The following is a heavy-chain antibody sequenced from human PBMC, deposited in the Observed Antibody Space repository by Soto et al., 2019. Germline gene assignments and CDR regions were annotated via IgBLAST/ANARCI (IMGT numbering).Heavy chain of an antibody. J-gene: IGHJ4*02. Sequence: SVKVSCKASGGTFSSYAISWVRQAPGQGLEWMGGIIPILGIANYAQRFQGRVTITADKSTSTAYMELSSPRSEDTAVYYRATHTRDYYDSSGYYPFDYWGQGTLVTVSS. D-gene: IGHD3-22*01. CDR3: ATHTRDYYDSSGYYPFDY. CDR1: GGTFSSYA. CDR2: IIPILGIA. V-gene: IGHV1-69*10.